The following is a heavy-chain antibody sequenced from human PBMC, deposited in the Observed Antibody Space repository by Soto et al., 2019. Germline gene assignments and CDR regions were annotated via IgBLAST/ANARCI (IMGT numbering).Heavy chain of an antibody. CDR2: ISGSGGST. J-gene: IGHJ6*02. CDR3: AKGSFGYCSGGSCYSYYYYGMDV. Sequence: EVQLLESGGGLVQPGGSLRLSCAASGFTFSSYAMSWVRQAPGKGLEWVSAISGSGGSTYYADSVKGRFTISRDNSKNPLDLQMNSLRAEDTAVYYCAKGSFGYCSGGSCYSYYYYGMDVWGQGTTVTVSS. CDR1: GFTFSSYA. V-gene: IGHV3-23*01. D-gene: IGHD2-15*01.